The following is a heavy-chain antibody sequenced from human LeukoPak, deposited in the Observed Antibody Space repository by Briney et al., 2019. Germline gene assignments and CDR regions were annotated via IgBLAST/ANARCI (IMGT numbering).Heavy chain of an antibody. V-gene: IGHV4-39*01. CDR1: GGSISSSSYY. Sequence: SETLSLTCTVSGGSISSSSYYWGWIRQPPGKGLEWIGSIYYSGSTYYNPSLKSRVTISVDTSKNQFSLKLGSVTAADTAVYYCARHAVVVAEYFDLWGRGTLVTVSS. CDR2: IYYSGST. J-gene: IGHJ2*01. CDR3: ARHAVVVAEYFDL. D-gene: IGHD2-15*01.